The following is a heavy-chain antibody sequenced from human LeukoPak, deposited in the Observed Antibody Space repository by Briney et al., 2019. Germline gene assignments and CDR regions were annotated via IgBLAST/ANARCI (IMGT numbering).Heavy chain of an antibody. D-gene: IGHD2-15*01. J-gene: IGHJ3*02. CDR3: ARGPRIVVVVAGPGAFDI. CDR2: ISSRGSTI. Sequence: GGSLRLSCAASGFTFSDYYMSWIRQAPGKGLEWVSYISSRGSTIYYADSVKGRFTISRDNAKNSLYLQMNSLRAADTAVYYCARGPRIVVVVAGPGAFDIWGQGTMVTVSS. CDR1: GFTFSDYY. V-gene: IGHV3-11*04.